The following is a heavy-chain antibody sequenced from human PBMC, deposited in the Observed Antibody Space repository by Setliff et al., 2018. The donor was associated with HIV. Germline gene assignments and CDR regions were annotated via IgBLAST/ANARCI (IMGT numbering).Heavy chain of an antibody. Sequence: GASVKVSCKASGYSFTTYAISWVRQAPGQGLEWMGWINPNSGGTNYAQKFQGRVTMTRDTSISTAYMELSRLRSDDTAVYYCARRRPTVTNLFDYWGQGTLVTVSS. CDR1: GYSFTTYA. D-gene: IGHD4-4*01. CDR2: INPNSGGT. V-gene: IGHV1-2*02. J-gene: IGHJ4*02. CDR3: ARRRPTVTNLFDY.